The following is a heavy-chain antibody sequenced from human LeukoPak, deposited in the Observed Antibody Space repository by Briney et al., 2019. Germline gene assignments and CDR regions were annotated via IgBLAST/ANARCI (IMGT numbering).Heavy chain of an antibody. CDR1: GFTFSNAW. V-gene: IGHV3-66*01. Sequence: GGSLRLSCAASGFTFSNAWMSWVRQAPGKGLEWVSVIYSGGSTYYADSVKGRFTISRDNSKNTLYLQMNSLRAEDTAVYYCARETYYYYFDYWGQGTLVTVSS. CDR2: IYSGGST. CDR3: ARETYYYYFDY. D-gene: IGHD2/OR15-2a*01. J-gene: IGHJ4*02.